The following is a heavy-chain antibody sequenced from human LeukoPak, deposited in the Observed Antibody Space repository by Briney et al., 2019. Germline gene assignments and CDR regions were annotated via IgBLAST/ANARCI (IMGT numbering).Heavy chain of an antibody. CDR3: ARGDYPSWFDP. Sequence: SQTLSLTCTVPGGSIISGDYYWSWIRQPPGQGLEWIGYIYYSGSTYYNPSLESRVTISVDTSKNQFSLKLSSVTAADTAVYYCARGDYPSWFDPWGQGTLVTVSS. CDR1: GGSIISGDYY. CDR2: IYYSGST. D-gene: IGHD4-17*01. J-gene: IGHJ5*02. V-gene: IGHV4-30-4*01.